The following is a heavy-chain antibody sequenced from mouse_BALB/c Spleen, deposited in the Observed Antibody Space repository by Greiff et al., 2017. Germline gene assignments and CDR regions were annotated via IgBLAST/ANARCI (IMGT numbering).Heavy chain of an antibody. J-gene: IGHJ2*01. V-gene: IGHV1-14*01. CDR3: ARRNIDYGSSFDY. CDR1: GYTFTSYV. CDR2: INPYNDGT. D-gene: IGHD1-1*01. Sequence: EVQGVESGPELVKPGASVKMSCKASGYTFTSYVMHWVKQKPGQGLEWIGYINPYNDGTKYNEKFKGKATLTSDKSSSTAYMELSSLTSEDSAVYYCARRNIDYGSSFDYWGQGTTLTVSS.